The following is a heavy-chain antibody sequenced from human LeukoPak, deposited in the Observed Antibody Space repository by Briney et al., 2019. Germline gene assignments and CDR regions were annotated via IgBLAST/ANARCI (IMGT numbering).Heavy chain of an antibody. CDR3: ARWYCSSTNCYIDY. CDR1: GYTFTGYY. CDR2: INPSSGGT. V-gene: IGHV1-2*02. Sequence: ASVKVSCKASGYTFTGYYIHWVRQAPGQGLEWMGWINPSSGGTNYAQKFQGRVTMTRDTSISTAYMELSRLRSDDTAVYYCARWYCSSTNCYIDYWGQGTLVTVSS. D-gene: IGHD2-2*02. J-gene: IGHJ4*02.